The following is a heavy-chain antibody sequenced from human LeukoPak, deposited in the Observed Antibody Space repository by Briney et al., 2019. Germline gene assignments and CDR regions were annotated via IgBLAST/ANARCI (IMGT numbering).Heavy chain of an antibody. CDR3: ARDSLGMSTLDS. D-gene: IGHD5/OR15-5a*01. J-gene: IGHJ4*02. Sequence: GGSLRLSCAASGFTFSNNAMSWVRQAPGKGLEWVSVIYSGGSTYYADSVKGRFTISRDSSKNTLYLQMNSLRAEDTAVYYCARDSLGMSTLDSWGQGTLVTVSS. V-gene: IGHV3-53*01. CDR1: GFTFSNNA. CDR2: IYSGGST.